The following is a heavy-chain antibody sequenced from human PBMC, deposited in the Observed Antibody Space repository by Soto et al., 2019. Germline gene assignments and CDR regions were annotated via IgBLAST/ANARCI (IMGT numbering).Heavy chain of an antibody. CDR3: ARGFLEITFGGVIVIGYFDY. D-gene: IGHD3-16*02. J-gene: IGHJ4*02. Sequence: SETLSLTCAVYGVSFSGYYWSWIRQPPGKGLEWIGEINHSGSTNYNPSLKSRVTISVDTSKNQFSLKLSSVTAADTAVYYCARGFLEITFGGVIVIGYFDYWGQGTLVTVSS. CDR1: GVSFSGYY. CDR2: INHSGST. V-gene: IGHV4-34*01.